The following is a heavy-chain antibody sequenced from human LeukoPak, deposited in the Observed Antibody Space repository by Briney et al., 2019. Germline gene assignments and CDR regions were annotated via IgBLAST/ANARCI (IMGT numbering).Heavy chain of an antibody. J-gene: IGHJ6*02. CDR2: IYYSGST. CDR1: GGSISSYY. CDR3: ARDRYYDSSGYSYGMDV. D-gene: IGHD3-22*01. Sequence: SETLSLTCTVSGGSISSYYWSWIRQPPGKGLEWIGYIYYSGSTNYNPSLKSRVTISVDTSKNQFSLKLSSVTAADTAVYYCARDRYYDSSGYSYGMDVWGQGTTVTVS. V-gene: IGHV4-59*12.